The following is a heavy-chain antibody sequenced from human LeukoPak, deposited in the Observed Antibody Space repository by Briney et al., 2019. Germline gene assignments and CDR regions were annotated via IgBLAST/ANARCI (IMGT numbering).Heavy chain of an antibody. CDR3: ARVAGARSFDY. CDR2: IYYSGST. Sequence: TLSLTCPVSGGSISSGGYYWSWIRQHPGKGLEWIGYIYYSGSTYYNPSLKSRVTISVDTSKNQFSLKLSSVTAADTAVYYCARVAGARSFDYWGQGTLVTVSS. J-gene: IGHJ4*02. D-gene: IGHD6-19*01. V-gene: IGHV4-31*03. CDR1: GGSISSGGYY.